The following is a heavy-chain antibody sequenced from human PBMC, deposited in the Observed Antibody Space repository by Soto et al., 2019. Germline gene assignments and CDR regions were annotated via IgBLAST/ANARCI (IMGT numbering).Heavy chain of an antibody. V-gene: IGHV4-59*08. J-gene: IGHJ4*02. CDR2: IYYSGST. Sequence: QVQLQESGPGLVKPSETLSLTCIVSGGSISSYYWSWIRQPPGKGLEWIGYIYYSGSTNYNPSLKSRVTISVDTSKNQCSLKLSSVTAADTAVYYCARHRYNWNDDTLTFDYWGQGTLVTVSS. CDR3: ARHRYNWNDDTLTFDY. D-gene: IGHD1-20*01. CDR1: GGSISSYY.